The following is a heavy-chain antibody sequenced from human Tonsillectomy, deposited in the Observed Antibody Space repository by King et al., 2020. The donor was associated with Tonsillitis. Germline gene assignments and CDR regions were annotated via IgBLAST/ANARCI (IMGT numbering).Heavy chain of an antibody. D-gene: IGHD6-19*01. CDR2: IYYSGST. CDR1: GGSISSSSYY. CDR3: ARHKPSEIAVAGFDY. V-gene: IGHV4-39*01. J-gene: IGHJ4*02. Sequence: QLQESGPGLVKPSETLSLTCTVSGGSISSSSYYWGWIRQPPGKGLEWIGSIYYSGSTYYNPSLKSRVTISVDTSKNQFSLKLSSVTAADTAVYYCARHKPSEIAVAGFDYWGQGTLVTVSS.